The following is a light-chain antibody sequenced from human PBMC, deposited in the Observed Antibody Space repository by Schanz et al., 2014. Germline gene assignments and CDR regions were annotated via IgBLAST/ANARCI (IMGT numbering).Light chain of an antibody. Sequence: QSVLTQPPSASGTPGQRITIPCSGSSSNIGSNSVHWYQQLPGTAPKLLIYSNNQRPSGVPDRFSGSKSGNTASLTISGLQAEDEADYYCSSYTSSSRVFGGGTKLTVL. CDR2: SNN. CDR3: SSYTSSSRV. V-gene: IGLV1-44*01. J-gene: IGLJ3*02. CDR1: SSNIGSNS.